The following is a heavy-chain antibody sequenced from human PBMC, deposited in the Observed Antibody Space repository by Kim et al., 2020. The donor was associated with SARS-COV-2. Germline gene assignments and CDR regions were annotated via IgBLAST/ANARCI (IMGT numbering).Heavy chain of an antibody. CDR3: ARDPPGGWSSYYYYGMDV. V-gene: IGHV3-33*01. J-gene: IGHJ6*02. CDR1: GFTFSSYG. CDR2: IWYDGSNK. D-gene: IGHD6-19*01. Sequence: GGSLRLSCAASGFTFSSYGMHWVRQAPGKGLEWVAVIWYDGSNKYYADSVKGRFTISRDNSKNTLYLQMNSLRAEDTAVYYCARDPPGGWSSYYYYGMDVWGQGTTVTVSS.